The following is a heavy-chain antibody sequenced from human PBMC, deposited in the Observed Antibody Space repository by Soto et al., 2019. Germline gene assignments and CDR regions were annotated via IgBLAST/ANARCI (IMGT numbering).Heavy chain of an antibody. V-gene: IGHV4-39*01. Sequence: QLQLQESGPGLVKPSETLSLTCTVSGGSISSRSYYWGWIRQPPGKGLEWIGSIYYSGSTYYTPSLRSRVTISVDTSKNQISLELSSVTAADTAVYHCARHFQAHYDILTGFYYYYGMDVWGQGTTVTVSS. CDR2: IYYSGST. CDR3: ARHFQAHYDILTGFYYYYGMDV. D-gene: IGHD3-9*01. CDR1: GGSISSRSYY. J-gene: IGHJ6*02.